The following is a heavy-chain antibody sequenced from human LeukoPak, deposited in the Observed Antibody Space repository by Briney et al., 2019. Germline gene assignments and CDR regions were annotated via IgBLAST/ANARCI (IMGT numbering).Heavy chain of an antibody. CDR2: INPSGGGT. J-gene: IGHJ6*02. Sequence: GASVKVSCKASGYTFTSHYIHWVRQAPGQGLEWMGIINPSGGGTSYAQRFQGRVTMTRDTSTSTVYMELSSLRFEDTAVYYCATDSGSYYDGMAAWGQGTTVTASS. CDR3: ATDSGSYYDGMAA. CDR1: GYTFTSHY. V-gene: IGHV1-46*01. D-gene: IGHD1-26*01.